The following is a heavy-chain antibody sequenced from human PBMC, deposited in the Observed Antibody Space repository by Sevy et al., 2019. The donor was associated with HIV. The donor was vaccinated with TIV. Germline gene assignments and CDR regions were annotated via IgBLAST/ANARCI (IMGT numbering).Heavy chain of an antibody. CDR2: IYPGDSDI. CDR1: GYSFTSYW. CDR3: ARRVYDSSGYPKYYFDS. Sequence: GESLKISCKGSGYSFTSYWIGWVRQMPGKGLEWMGIIYPGDSDIRYSPSFQGQVTISADKPISTPYLHWSSLKASDTAMYFCARRVYDSSGYPKYYFDSWGQGTLVTVSS. V-gene: IGHV5-51*01. D-gene: IGHD3-22*01. J-gene: IGHJ4*02.